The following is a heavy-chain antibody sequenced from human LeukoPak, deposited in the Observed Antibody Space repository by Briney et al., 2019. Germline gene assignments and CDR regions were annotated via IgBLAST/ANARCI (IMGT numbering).Heavy chain of an antibody. V-gene: IGHV3-74*01. D-gene: IGHD6-13*01. J-gene: IGHJ4*02. Sequence: PGWSLRLSCAAAGFTCSSYWMRWVRPAPGKGQVLVSRINSDGSSTSYADSVKGRFTISRDNAKNTLYLQMNSLRAEDTAVYYCARDMYSSSWEGFDYWGQGTLVTVSS. CDR2: INSDGSST. CDR3: ARDMYSSSWEGFDY. CDR1: GFTCSSYW.